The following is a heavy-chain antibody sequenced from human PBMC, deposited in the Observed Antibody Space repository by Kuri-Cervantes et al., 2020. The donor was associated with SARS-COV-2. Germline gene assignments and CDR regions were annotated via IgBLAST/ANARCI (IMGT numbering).Heavy chain of an antibody. Sequence: SETLSLTCTVSGGSISSGGYYWSWIRQHPGKGLEWIGYIYYSGSTYYNPSLKSRVTISVDTSKNQFSLKLSSVTAADTAVYYCARTSGYYSDYFDYWGQGTLVTVSS. D-gene: IGHD3-22*01. J-gene: IGHJ4*02. CDR1: GGSISSGGYY. CDR2: IYYSGST. V-gene: IGHV4-39*01. CDR3: ARTSGYYSDYFDY.